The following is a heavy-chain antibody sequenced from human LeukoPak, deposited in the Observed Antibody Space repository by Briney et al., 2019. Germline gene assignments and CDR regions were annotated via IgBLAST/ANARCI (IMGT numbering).Heavy chain of an antibody. J-gene: IGHJ4*02. CDR1: GGSISSGDYY. V-gene: IGHV4-30-4*02. D-gene: IGHD1-26*01. CDR3: AREGSYHSPFDY. CDR2: IYYSGST. Sequence: SETLSLTCTVSGGSISSGDYYWSWIRQPPGKGLEWIGYIYYSGSTYYNPSLKSRVTILVDTSKNQFSLKLSSVTAADTAVYYCAREGSYHSPFDYWGQGTLVTVSS.